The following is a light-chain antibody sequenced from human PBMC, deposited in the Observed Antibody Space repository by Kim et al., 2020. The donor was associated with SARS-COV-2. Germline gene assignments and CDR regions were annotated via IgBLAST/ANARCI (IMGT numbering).Light chain of an antibody. CDR2: DAS. CDR3: QQYGDVPLT. V-gene: IGKV1-33*01. J-gene: IGKJ4*01. CDR1: QDINNY. Sequence: DIQMTQSPSSLSASVGDRVTITCQASQDINNYVNWYEQKSGKAPQVLIYDASNLETGVPSRFSGSGSGTHFTFTISSLQPEDIGTYYCQQYGDVPLTFGGGTKVDIK.